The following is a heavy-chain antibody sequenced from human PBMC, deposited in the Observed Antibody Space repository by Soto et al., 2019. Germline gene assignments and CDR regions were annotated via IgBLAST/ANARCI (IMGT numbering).Heavy chain of an antibody. V-gene: IGHV4-61*08. J-gene: IGHJ5*02. CDR2: IYYTGTT. CDR3: ASAYDILTGYYKVSNWFDP. Sequence: PSETLSLTCTVSGGSISSGGYYWSWIRQHPGKGLEWIGYIYYTGTTNYNPSLKSRVTISVDTSKNQFSLKLSSVTAADTAVYYCASAYDILTGYYKVSNWFDPWGQGTLVTVSS. D-gene: IGHD3-9*01. CDR1: GGSISSGGYY.